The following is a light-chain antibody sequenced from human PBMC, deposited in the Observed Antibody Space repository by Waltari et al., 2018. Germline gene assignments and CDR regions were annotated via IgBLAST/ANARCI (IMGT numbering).Light chain of an antibody. V-gene: IGLV2-8*01. CDR3: SSYTSSNNCV. CDR1: SGDVRGYDY. Sequence: QSALTPPPSASGSPGQSVTISCPGHSGDVRGYDYVCRYQQHPGKDPKLNIYEVNKRPSGVPDRCSGSKSGNTASLTVSELQAEDEADYYCSSYTSSNNCVFGTGTKVTVL. J-gene: IGLJ1*01. CDR2: EVN.